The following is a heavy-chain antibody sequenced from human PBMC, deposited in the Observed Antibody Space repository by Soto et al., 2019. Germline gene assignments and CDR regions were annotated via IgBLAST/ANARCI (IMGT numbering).Heavy chain of an antibody. J-gene: IGHJ6*02. D-gene: IGHD2-2*01. CDR2: IIPIFGIA. CDR1: GGTFSRYS. CDR3: AREDRDREAGLVPAAIGGMDV. Sequence: QVQLVQSGAEVKKPGSSVKVSCKASGGTFSRYSITWVRQAPGHGLEWIGRIIPIFGIASYAQKFQGRVTSPPNEYTTTANMELSSLRSEDTTVYYCAREDRDREAGLVPAAIGGMDVWGQGTTVTVSS. V-gene: IGHV1-69*02.